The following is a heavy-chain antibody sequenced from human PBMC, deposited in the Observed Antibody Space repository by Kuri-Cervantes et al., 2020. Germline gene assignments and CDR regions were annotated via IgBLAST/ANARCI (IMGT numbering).Heavy chain of an antibody. Sequence: SQTLSLTCAVPGGSISSGGYSWSWIRQPPGKGLEWIGYIYHSGRTYYNPSLKSRVTISVDTSKNQFSLKLSSVTAADTSVYYCAEDSSGYLLFDYWGQGTLVTVSS. D-gene: IGHD3-22*01. CDR2: IYHSGRT. CDR3: AEDSSGYLLFDY. CDR1: GGSISSGGYS. V-gene: IGHV4-30-2*01. J-gene: IGHJ4*02.